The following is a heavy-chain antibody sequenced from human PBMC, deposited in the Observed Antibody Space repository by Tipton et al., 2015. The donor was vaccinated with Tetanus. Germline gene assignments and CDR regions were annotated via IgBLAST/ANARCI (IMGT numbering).Heavy chain of an antibody. CDR3: ARDRGDYIYYGMDV. J-gene: IGHJ6*02. V-gene: IGHV1-2*02. Sequence: QVQLVQSGAEVKKPGASVKVSCKASGYTFTGYYIYWVRQAPGQGLEWMGWIDPNSGGTVYAQKFQGRVTMTRETCISTAYMVRRSLRSDDTAVYYCARDRGDYIYYGMDVWGPGTTVTVS. CDR1: GYTFTGYY. CDR2: IDPNSGGT. D-gene: IGHD3-22*01.